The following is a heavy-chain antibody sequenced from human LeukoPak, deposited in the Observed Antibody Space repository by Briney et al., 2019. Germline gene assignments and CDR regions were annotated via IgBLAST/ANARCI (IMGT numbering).Heavy chain of an antibody. Sequence: GGFLRLSCTTSGFTFGDYAMSWVRQAPGKGLEWVGFIRSKTYGGTTEYAASVKGRFTISRDGSTSIAYLQMNSLKTEDTAMYYCTSSGRVSSDYWGQGTLVTVSS. CDR2: IRSKTYGGTT. D-gene: IGHD6-19*01. CDR3: TSSGRVSSDY. J-gene: IGHJ4*02. V-gene: IGHV3-49*04. CDR1: GFTFGDYA.